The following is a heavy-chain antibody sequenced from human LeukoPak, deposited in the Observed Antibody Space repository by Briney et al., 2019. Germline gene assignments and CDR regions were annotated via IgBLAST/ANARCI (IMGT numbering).Heavy chain of an antibody. D-gene: IGHD6-19*01. CDR1: GFTFSSYW. V-gene: IGHV3-7*01. J-gene: IGHJ4*02. CDR2: IKQDGSVK. CDR3: AKDQGGVAGGFDS. Sequence: PGGSLRLSCAASGFTFSSYWMSWVRQAPGKGLEWMANIKQDGSVKYYVDSVKGRFTISRDNAKNSLYLQMNSLRAEDTAVYYCAKDQGGVAGGFDSWGQGTLVIVSS.